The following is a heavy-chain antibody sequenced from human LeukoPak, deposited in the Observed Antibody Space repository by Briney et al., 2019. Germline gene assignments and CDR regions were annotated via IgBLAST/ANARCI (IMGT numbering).Heavy chain of an antibody. CDR3: ASPAYCSSTSCYAFDI. D-gene: IGHD2-2*01. CDR1: GYTFSHFG. CDR2: ISASTGDT. V-gene: IGHV1-18*04. Sequence: ASVKVSCKASGYTFSHFGISWVRQAPGQGLEWMGWISASTGDTNYAQNLQGRVTLTTDTSTSTAYMELRSLRSDDTAVYYCASPAYCSSTSCYAFDIWGQGTMVTVSS. J-gene: IGHJ3*02.